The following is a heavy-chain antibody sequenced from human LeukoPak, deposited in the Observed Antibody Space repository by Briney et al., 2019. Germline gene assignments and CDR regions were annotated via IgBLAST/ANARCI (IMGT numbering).Heavy chain of an antibody. CDR2: IREDGNRQ. D-gene: IGHD3-10*01. V-gene: IGHV3-7*01. J-gene: IGHJ5*02. Sequence: GGSLTLSCVASGFTFSGYWMTWVRQAPGQGLEWVANIREDGNRQTYEDSLEGRFTISRDNARNSLYLQLDSLKAEDTAVYYCARDRGVVADGTVGWFDLWGQGTLVTVSS. CDR1: GFTFSGYW. CDR3: ARDRGVVADGTVGWFDL.